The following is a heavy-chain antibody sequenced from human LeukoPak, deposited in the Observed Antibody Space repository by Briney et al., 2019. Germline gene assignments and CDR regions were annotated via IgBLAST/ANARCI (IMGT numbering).Heavy chain of an antibody. J-gene: IGHJ6*02. CDR3: VRGSTDWNGMDV. Sequence: GRSLRLSCAASGFTFNSYGMHWVRQAPGKGLVSVSRIDPNGRYTSYADSVKGRFTISRDNAKNTLYLQMNTLGAEDTALYYCVRGSTDWNGMDVWGQGTTVTVSS. CDR1: GFTFNSYG. D-gene: IGHD6-19*01. CDR2: IDPNGRYT. V-gene: IGHV3-74*01.